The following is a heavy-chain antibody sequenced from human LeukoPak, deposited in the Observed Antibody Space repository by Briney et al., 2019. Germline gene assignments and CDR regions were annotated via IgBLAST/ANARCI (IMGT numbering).Heavy chain of an antibody. CDR3: ARAGYYRFDY. Sequence: GGSLRLSCAASGFTFSTSWMHWVRQAPGKGLVWVSRINSDGTTIDYADSVKGRFTISRDNAKNTLYLQMNSLRDEDTAVYYCARAGYYRFDYWGQGTLATVSS. V-gene: IGHV3-74*01. J-gene: IGHJ4*02. CDR2: INSDGTTI. CDR1: GFTFSTSW. D-gene: IGHD2/OR15-2a*01.